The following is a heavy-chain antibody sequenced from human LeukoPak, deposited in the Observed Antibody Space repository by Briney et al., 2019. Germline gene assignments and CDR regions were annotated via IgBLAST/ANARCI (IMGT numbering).Heavy chain of an antibody. J-gene: IGHJ3*02. V-gene: IGHV3-74*03. CDR1: GFTFSRDW. D-gene: IGHD2/OR15-2a*01. Sequence: PGGSLRLSCAASGFTFSRDWMHWVRQAPGKGRMWVSRISDDGSITTYADSVQGRFTISRDNAKSTVFLQMNSLRAEDTALYYCAKGGLLEGHDAFDIWGQGTMVTVSS. CDR3: AKGGLLEGHDAFDI. CDR2: ISDDGSIT.